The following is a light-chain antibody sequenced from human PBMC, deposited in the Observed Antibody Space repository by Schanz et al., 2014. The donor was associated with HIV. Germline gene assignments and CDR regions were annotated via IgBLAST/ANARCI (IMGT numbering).Light chain of an antibody. V-gene: IGKV3-20*01. J-gene: IGKJ1*01. CDR3: QQYGSSPWT. CDR1: QSVSSNF. CDR2: GAS. Sequence: EIVLTQSPGTLTLSPGERATLSCRASQSVSSNFLAWYQQKPGQAPRLVIFGASNRATGIPDRFSGGGSGTDFTLTISRVEPEDYAVYYCQQYGSSPWTFGQGTRVDVK.